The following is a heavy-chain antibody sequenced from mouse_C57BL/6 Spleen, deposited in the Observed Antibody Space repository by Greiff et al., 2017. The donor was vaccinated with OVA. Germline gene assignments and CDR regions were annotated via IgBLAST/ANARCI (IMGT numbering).Heavy chain of an antibody. Sequence: VQLQQSGPELVKPGASVKMSCKASGYTFTDYNMHWVKQTHGKSLEWIGYINPNNGGTSYNQKFKGKATLTVNKSSSTAYMELRSLTSEDSAVYYSARERNTTVVPCDYWGQGTTLTVSS. J-gene: IGHJ2*01. D-gene: IGHD1-1*01. CDR1: GYTFTDYN. CDR2: INPNNGGT. V-gene: IGHV1-22*01. CDR3: ARERNTTVVPCDY.